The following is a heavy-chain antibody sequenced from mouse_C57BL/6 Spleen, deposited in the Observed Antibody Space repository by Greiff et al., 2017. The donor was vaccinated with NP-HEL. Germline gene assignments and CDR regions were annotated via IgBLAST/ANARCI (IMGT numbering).Heavy chain of an antibody. Sequence: EVKLVESGGGLVKPGGSLKLSCAASGFTFSSYAMSWVRQTPEKRLEWVATISDGGSYTNYPDNVKGRFTISGDNAKNTLYLQMSHLKSEDTAMYYCAREAGSWFAYWGQGTLVTVSA. CDR2: ISDGGSYT. CDR1: GFTFSSYA. V-gene: IGHV5-4*01. D-gene: IGHD4-1*01. CDR3: AREAGSWFAY. J-gene: IGHJ3*01.